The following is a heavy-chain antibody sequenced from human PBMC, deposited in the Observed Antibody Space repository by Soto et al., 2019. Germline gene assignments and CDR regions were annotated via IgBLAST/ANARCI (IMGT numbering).Heavy chain of an antibody. V-gene: IGHV1-24*01. Sequence: ASVKGSCKVSGYTLTELSMHWVRQAPGKGLEWMGGFDPEDGETIYAQKFQGRVTMTEDTSTDTAYMELGSLRSEDTAVYYCATGTRTDYYDSSPTPPLVYWGQGTLVTVSS. CDR1: GYTLTELS. J-gene: IGHJ4*02. CDR2: FDPEDGET. D-gene: IGHD3-22*01. CDR3: ATGTRTDYYDSSPTPPLVY.